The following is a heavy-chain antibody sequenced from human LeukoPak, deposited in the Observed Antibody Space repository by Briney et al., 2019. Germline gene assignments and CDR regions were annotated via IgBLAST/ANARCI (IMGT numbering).Heavy chain of an antibody. CDR3: ARGGAARPDY. V-gene: IGHV3-11*04. Sequence: GGSLRLSCAASGFIFNDYYMSWIRQAPGKGLEWVSYISNSGSTVYYADSVRGRFTISRDNAKSSLYLQMNSLRAEDTAVYYCARGGAARPDYWGQGTLVTVFS. D-gene: IGHD6-6*01. J-gene: IGHJ4*02. CDR1: GFIFNDYY. CDR2: ISNSGSTV.